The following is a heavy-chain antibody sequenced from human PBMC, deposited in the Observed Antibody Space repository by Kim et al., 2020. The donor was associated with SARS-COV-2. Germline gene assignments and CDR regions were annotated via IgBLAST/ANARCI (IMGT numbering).Heavy chain of an antibody. J-gene: IGHJ6*03. CDR3: ARDLRMDV. V-gene: IGHV3-30*03. CDR2: GSNK. Sequence: GSNKYHTESVKGRFTISRDNFKNTLFLQMNSLRVEDTAIYYCARDLRMDVWGKGTTVTVSS.